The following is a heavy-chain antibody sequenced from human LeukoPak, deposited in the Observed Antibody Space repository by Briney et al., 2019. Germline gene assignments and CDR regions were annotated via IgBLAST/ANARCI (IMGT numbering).Heavy chain of an antibody. Sequence: PGGSLRLSCAASGFTFSNSGMHWVRQAPGKGLEWVTFIRYDGSNEHYADSVKGRFTISRDNSRNTLYLQMDRLRPEDTAVYYCAEGGIHWEVDYWGQGSLVTVSS. D-gene: IGHD5-18*01. V-gene: IGHV3-30*02. CDR2: IRYDGSNE. CDR3: AEGGIHWEVDY. CDR1: GFTFSNSG. J-gene: IGHJ4*02.